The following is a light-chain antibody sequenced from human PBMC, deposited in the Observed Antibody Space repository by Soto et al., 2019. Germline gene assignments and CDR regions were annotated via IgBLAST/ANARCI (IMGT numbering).Light chain of an antibody. CDR3: QSYDSSLSGWV. CDR1: SSNIGAGYD. J-gene: IGLJ3*02. Sequence: QSVLTQPPSVSGAPGQRVTISCTGSSSNIGAGYDVHWYQQLPGTAPKLLIYGNSNRPSAVPDRFSGSKSGTSASLAITGLRAGDEADYYCQSYDSSLSGWVFGGGTKVTVL. CDR2: GNS. V-gene: IGLV1-40*01.